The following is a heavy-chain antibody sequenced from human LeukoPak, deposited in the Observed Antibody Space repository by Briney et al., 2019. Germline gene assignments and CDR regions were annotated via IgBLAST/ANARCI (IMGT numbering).Heavy chain of an antibody. CDR3: ARDLGKIGGNSSPFDY. J-gene: IGHJ4*02. V-gene: IGHV3-7*01. D-gene: IGHD4-23*01. Sequence: GGSLRLSCAASGFTFSTYWMSWVRQAPGKGLEWVANIKQDGSEKYFVDSVKGRFTISRDNAKNSLYLQMNSLRAEDTAVYYCARDLGKIGGNSSPFDYWGQGTLVTVSS. CDR2: IKQDGSEK. CDR1: GFTFSTYW.